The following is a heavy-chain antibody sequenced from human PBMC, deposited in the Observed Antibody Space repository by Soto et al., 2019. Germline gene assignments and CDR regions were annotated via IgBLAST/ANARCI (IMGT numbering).Heavy chain of an antibody. CDR1: GYTFTSYG. V-gene: IGHV1-18*01. J-gene: IGHJ6*03. Sequence: ASVKVSCKAPGYTFTSYGISWVRQAPGQGLEWMGWISAYNGNTNYAQKLQGRVTMTTDTSTSTAYMELRSLRSDDTAVYYCARDLFYCSSTSCKTSYYYYYYMDVWGKGTTVTVSS. CDR2: ISAYNGNT. D-gene: IGHD2-2*01. CDR3: ARDLFYCSSTSCKTSYYYYYYMDV.